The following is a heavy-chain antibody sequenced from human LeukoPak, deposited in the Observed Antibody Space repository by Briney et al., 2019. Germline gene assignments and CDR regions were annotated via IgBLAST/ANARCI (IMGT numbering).Heavy chain of an antibody. Sequence: GGSLRLSCAASGFIFTDFWMHWIRQAPGGGLVWVSRVKGDGISTLYAGSVKGRFTISRDNAKNTLYLQMNNLRADDTALYYCATGPYSAFGMWGQGTMVTVSS. CDR1: GFIFTDFW. CDR2: VKGDGIST. J-gene: IGHJ3*02. D-gene: IGHD2-21*01. V-gene: IGHV3-74*01. CDR3: ATGPYSAFGM.